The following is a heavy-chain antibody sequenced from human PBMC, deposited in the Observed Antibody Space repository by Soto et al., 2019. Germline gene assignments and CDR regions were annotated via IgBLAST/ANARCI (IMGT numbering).Heavy chain of an antibody. CDR3: ARELTAAVLRYNWFDP. V-gene: IGHV4-59*12. Sequence: SETLSLTCTVSGGSISSYYWSWIRQPPGKGLEWIGYIYYSGSTYYNPSLKSRVTISVDTSKNQFSLKLSSVTAADTAVYYCARELTAAVLRYNWFDPWGQGTLVTVSS. CDR1: GGSISSYY. CDR2: IYYSGST. J-gene: IGHJ5*02. D-gene: IGHD2-8*01.